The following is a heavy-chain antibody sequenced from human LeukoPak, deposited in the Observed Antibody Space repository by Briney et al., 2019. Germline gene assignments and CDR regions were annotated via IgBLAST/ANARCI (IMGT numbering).Heavy chain of an antibody. J-gene: IGHJ4*02. CDR1: GGSISSSSYY. D-gene: IGHD2-15*01. CDR3: ARDIVVVVAATGFDY. V-gene: IGHV4-39*07. CDR2: IYYSGST. Sequence: SETLSLTCTVSGGSISSSSYYWGWIRQPPGKGLEWIGSIYYSGSTYYNPSLKSRVTISVDTSKNQFSLKLSSVTAADTAVYYCARDIVVVVAATGFDYWGQGTLVTVSS.